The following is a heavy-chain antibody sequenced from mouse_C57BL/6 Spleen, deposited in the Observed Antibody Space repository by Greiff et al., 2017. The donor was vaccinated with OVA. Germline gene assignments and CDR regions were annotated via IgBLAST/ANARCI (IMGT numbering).Heavy chain of an antibody. CDR2: IYPGSGST. CDR1: GYTFTSYW. D-gene: IGHD1-1*01. CDR3: ARRGYGRKSDY. J-gene: IGHJ2*01. V-gene: IGHV1-55*01. Sequence: QVQLQQPGAELVKPGASVKMSCKASGYTFTSYWITWVKQRPGQGLEWIGDIYPGSGSTNYNEKFKSTATLTVDTSSSAAYMQLSSLTSADSAVYYWARRGYGRKSDYGGKGTTLTVSS.